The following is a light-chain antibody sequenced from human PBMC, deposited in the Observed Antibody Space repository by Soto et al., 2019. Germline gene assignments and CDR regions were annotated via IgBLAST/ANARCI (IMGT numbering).Light chain of an antibody. CDR2: DVS. V-gene: IGLV2-14*03. CDR3: SSYTSISNPGGV. CDR1: SSDVGGFDY. J-gene: IGLJ2*01. Sequence: QSALTQPASVSGSPGQSITISCTGSSSDVGGFDYVSWYQQHPGKAPKLMIYDVSNRPSGVSNRFSGSKSGNTASLTISGLQAEDEADYYCSSYTSISNPGGVFGGGTKLTVL.